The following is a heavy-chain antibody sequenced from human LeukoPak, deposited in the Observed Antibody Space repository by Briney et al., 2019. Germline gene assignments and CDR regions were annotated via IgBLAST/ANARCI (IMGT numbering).Heavy chain of an antibody. Sequence: PSETLSLTCAVYGGSFSGYYWSWIRQPPGKGLEWIGEINHSGSTNYNPSLKSRVTISVDTSKNQFSLKLSSVTAADTAFYYCARSLYYYGSDSFDIWGQGTMVTVSS. CDR1: GGSFSGYY. D-gene: IGHD3-10*01. CDR2: INHSGST. CDR3: ARSLYYYGSDSFDI. V-gene: IGHV4-34*01. J-gene: IGHJ3*02.